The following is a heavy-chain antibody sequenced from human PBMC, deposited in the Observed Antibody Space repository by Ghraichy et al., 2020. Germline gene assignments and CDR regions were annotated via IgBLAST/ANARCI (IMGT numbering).Heavy chain of an antibody. Sequence: GGSLRLSCAASGFTFSHYNMNWVRQAPGKGLEWVSYIGYTGSPTYYADSVKGRFTISRDNAKNSLYLQMSSLSDEDTAVYYCARDFRALDYYYYIDVWGKGTTVTVSS. CDR1: GFTFSHYN. CDR2: IGYTGSPT. D-gene: IGHD6-6*01. V-gene: IGHV3-48*02. J-gene: IGHJ6*03. CDR3: ARDFRALDYYYYIDV.